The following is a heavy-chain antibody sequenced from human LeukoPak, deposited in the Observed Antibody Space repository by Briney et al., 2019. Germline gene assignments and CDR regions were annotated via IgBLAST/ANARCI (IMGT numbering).Heavy chain of an antibody. CDR3: ARGPQVGALIHWFDP. V-gene: IGHV3-21*01. J-gene: IGHJ5*02. D-gene: IGHD1-26*01. CDR2: ISSSSSYI. Sequence: GRSLRLSCAASGFTFSSYSMNWVRQAPGKGLEWVSSISSSSSYIYYADSVKGRFTISRDNAKNSLYLQMNSLRAEDTAVYYCARGPQVGALIHWFDPWGQGTLVTVSS. CDR1: GFTFSSYS.